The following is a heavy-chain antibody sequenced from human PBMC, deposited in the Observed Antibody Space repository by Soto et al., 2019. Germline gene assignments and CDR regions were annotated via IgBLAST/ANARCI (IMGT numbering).Heavy chain of an antibody. D-gene: IGHD3-10*01. CDR3: ARARESPYSRPYYDYGMDV. V-gene: IGHV4-30-4*01. CDR1: GGSISSGDYY. CDR2: IYYSGSA. J-gene: IGHJ6*02. Sequence: QVQLQESGPGLVKPSQTLSLTCTVSGGSISSGDYYWSCIRQPPGNGLEWIGYIYYSGSAYYNTSLKRRLTISIDTSKNQFSLKVSSVTAADTAVYYCARARESPYSRPYYDYGMDVWGQGTTVTVSS.